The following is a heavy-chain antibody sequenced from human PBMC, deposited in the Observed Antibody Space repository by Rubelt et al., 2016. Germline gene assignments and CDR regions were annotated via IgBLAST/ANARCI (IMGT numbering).Heavy chain of an antibody. CDR3: ATSFSSYCSGGSCWGYCFDY. D-gene: IGHD2-15*01. Sequence: GLEWIGEINHSGSTNYNPSLKSRVTISVDTSKNQFSLKLSSVTAADTAVYYCATSFSSYCSGGSCWGYCFDYWGQGTLVTVSS. CDR2: INHSGST. V-gene: IGHV4-34*09. J-gene: IGHJ4*02.